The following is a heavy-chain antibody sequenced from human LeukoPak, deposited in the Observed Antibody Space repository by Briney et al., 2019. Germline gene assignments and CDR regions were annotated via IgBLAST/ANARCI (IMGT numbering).Heavy chain of an antibody. D-gene: IGHD3-22*01. V-gene: IGHV3-30-3*01. CDR3: ARDLAYYYDSSGIFDY. CDR2: ISYDGSNK. J-gene: IGHJ4*02. CDR1: GFTFSSYA. Sequence: PGRSLRLSCAASGFTFSSYAMHWVRQAPGKGLEWVAGISYDGSNKYYADSVKGRFTISRDNSKNTLYLQMNSLRAEDTAVYYCARDLAYYYDSSGIFDYWGQGTLVTVSS.